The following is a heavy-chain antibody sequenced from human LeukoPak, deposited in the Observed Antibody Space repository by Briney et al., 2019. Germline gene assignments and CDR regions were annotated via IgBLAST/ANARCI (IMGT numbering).Heavy chain of an antibody. CDR1: GYTFTSYD. D-gene: IGHD2-21*02. V-gene: IGHV1-8*01. J-gene: IGHJ4*02. CDR3: ARGPAYCGGDCDSPFDY. CDR2: MNPNSGNT. Sequence: ASVKVSCKASGYTFTSYDINWVRQATGQGLEWMGWMNPNSGNTGYAQKFQGRVTMTRNTSISTAYMELSSLRSEDTAVYYCARGPAYCGGDCDSPFDYWGQGTLVTVSS.